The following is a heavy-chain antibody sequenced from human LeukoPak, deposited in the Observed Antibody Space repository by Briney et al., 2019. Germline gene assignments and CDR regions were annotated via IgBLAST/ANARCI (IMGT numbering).Heavy chain of an antibody. Sequence: GGSLRLSCAASGFTFSSYGMPWVRQAPGKGLEWVAVIWYDGSNKYYADSVKGRFTISRDNSKNTLYLQMNSLRAEDTAVYYCARAVKKSATVTHDFDYWGQGTLVTVSS. V-gene: IGHV3-33*01. CDR2: IWYDGSNK. CDR1: GFTFSSYG. CDR3: ARAVKKSATVTHDFDY. J-gene: IGHJ4*02. D-gene: IGHD4-17*01.